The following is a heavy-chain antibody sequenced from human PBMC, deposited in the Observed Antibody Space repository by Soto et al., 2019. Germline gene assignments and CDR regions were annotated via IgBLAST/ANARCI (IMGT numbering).Heavy chain of an antibody. D-gene: IGHD3-3*01. J-gene: IGHJ6*02. V-gene: IGHV3-23*01. Sequence: EVQLLESGGGLVQPGESLRLSCAASGFSFRKYVMTWVRQAPGKGLEWVSSISSTGGSTYYADSVKGRFTVSRDNSKNAFYLQRNSPIADDAAIYYWAKDQGFMEWSPQGDLDVWGQGTTVAVSS. CDR3: AKDQGFMEWSPQGDLDV. CDR1: GFSFRKYV. CDR2: ISSTGGST.